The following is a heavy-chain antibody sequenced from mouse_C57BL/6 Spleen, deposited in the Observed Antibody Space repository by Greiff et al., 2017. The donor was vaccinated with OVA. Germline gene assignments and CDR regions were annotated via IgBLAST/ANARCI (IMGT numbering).Heavy chain of an antibody. V-gene: IGHV5-6*01. D-gene: IGHD2-3*01. CDR1: GFTFSSYG. J-gene: IGHJ4*01. CDR3: AMMQNYAMDY. CDR2: ISSGGSYT. Sequence: EVKLVESGGDLVKPGGSLKLSCAASGFTFSSYGMSWVRQTPDKRLEWVATISSGGSYTYYPDSVTGRFTISRDNAKNTLYLQMSSLKAEDTAMYYGAMMQNYAMDYWGQGTSVTVSS.